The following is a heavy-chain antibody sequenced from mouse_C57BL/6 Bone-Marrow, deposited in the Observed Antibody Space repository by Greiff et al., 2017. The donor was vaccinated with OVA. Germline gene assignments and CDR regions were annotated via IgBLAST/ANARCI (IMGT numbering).Heavy chain of an antibody. J-gene: IGHJ4*01. CDR2: ISSGGSYT. CDR1: GFTFSSYG. Sequence: EVKLEESGGDLVKPGGSLKLSCAASGFTFSSYGMSWVRQTPDKRLEWVATISSGGSYTYYPDHVKGRFTISRDNAKNTLYLQMSSLKSEYTAMYYCAITFYAMDYGGQGTSVTVSS. V-gene: IGHV5-6*02. CDR3: AITFYAMDY. D-gene: IGHD1-3*01.